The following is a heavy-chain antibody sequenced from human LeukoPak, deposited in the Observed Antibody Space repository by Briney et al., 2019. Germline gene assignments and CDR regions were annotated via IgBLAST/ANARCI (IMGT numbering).Heavy chain of an antibody. CDR1: GGSFSGYY. D-gene: IGHD5-18*01. CDR3: ARVDTAMANYYFDY. CDR2: INHSGST. V-gene: IGHV4-34*09. J-gene: IGHJ4*02. Sequence: SETLSLTCAVYGGSFSGYYWSWIRQPPGKGLEWIGEINHSGSTYYNPSLKSRVTISVDTSKNQFSLKLSSVTAADTAVYYCARVDTAMANYYFDYWGQGTLVTVSS.